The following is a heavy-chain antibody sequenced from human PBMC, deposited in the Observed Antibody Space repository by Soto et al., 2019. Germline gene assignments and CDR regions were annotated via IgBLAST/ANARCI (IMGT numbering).Heavy chain of an antibody. V-gene: IGHV3-48*03. CDR1: GIRFSSYE. Sequence: GGSLRLSCAASGIRFSSYEMNWVRQAPGKGLEWISYISESGYSTYYADAVKGRFAISRDNAKNLLYLQMNSLRVDDTAVYYCARDQGVHDSRGHKIREMDVWGQGTTVTVSS. CDR2: ISESGYST. J-gene: IGHJ6*02. D-gene: IGHD6-19*01. CDR3: ARDQGVHDSRGHKIREMDV.